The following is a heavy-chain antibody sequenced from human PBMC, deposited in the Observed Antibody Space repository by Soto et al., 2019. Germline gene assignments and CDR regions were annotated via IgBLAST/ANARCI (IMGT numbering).Heavy chain of an antibody. CDR1: GGSIISHR. Sequence: SETLSLTCTVSGGSIISHRWSWIRQPPGKGLEWIGYVSHSGSTTHNPSLKSRVTISLDTSKNQVSLQLRSVTAADTAVYYCAREGPLSGDVFDIWGRGTKVTVSS. CDR3: AREGPLSGDVFDI. J-gene: IGHJ3*02. V-gene: IGHV4-59*11. CDR2: VSHSGST. D-gene: IGHD3-16*01.